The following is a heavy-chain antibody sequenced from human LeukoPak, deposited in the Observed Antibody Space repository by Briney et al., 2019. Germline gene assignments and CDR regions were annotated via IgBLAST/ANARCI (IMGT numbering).Heavy chain of an antibody. Sequence: ASVKVSCKASGYTFTGYYMHWVRQAPGQGLEWMGRINPNSGGTNYAQKFQGRVTVTRDTSVGTAYMELSRLRSDDTAVYYCARSPLTYGSSTSCYGLDPWGQRTLVTVSS. V-gene: IGHV1-2*06. D-gene: IGHD2-2*01. CDR2: INPNSGGT. CDR3: ARSPLTYGSSTSCYGLDP. CDR1: GYTFTGYY. J-gene: IGHJ5*02.